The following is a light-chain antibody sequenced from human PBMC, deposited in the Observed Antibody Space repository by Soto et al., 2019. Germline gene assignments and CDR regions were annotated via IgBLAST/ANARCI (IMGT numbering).Light chain of an antibody. Sequence: QSALTQPPSASGSPGQSVTISCTGSSSDVGAYNYVSWYQQHPGKAPKLMIYEVTKRPSGVPDRFSGSKSGNTASLTVSGLQAEDEADYYCSSYAGSNNLPFGGGTKLTGL. J-gene: IGLJ3*02. V-gene: IGLV2-8*01. CDR3: SSYAGSNNLP. CDR1: SSDVGAYNY. CDR2: EVT.